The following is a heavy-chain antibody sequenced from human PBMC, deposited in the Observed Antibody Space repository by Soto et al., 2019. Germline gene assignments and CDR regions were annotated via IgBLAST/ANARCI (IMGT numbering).Heavy chain of an antibody. CDR2: IIPIFGTA. D-gene: IGHD2-15*01. CDR1: GGTFSSYA. J-gene: IGHJ6*02. V-gene: IGHV1-69*01. CDR3: ARASAYCSGGSCLPYYYYYGMDV. Sequence: QVQLVQSGAEVKKPGSSVKVSCKASGGTFSSYAISWVRQAPGQGLEWMGGIIPIFGTANYAQKFQGRVTITADEYTRTAYMELSSLRTEDTAVYYCARASAYCSGGSCLPYYYYYGMDVWGQGATVTVSS.